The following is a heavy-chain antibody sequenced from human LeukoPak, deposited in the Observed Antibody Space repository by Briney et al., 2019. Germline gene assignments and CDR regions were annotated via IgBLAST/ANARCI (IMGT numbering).Heavy chain of an antibody. V-gene: IGHV3-49*04. Sequence: GGSLRPSCTASGFTFGDYAMSWVRQAPGKGLEWVGFIRSKAYGGTTEYAASVKGRFTISRDDSKSIAYLQMNSLKTEDTAVYYCTRARSVYSSHWFDPWGQGTLVTVSS. D-gene: IGHD2-8*01. CDR1: GFTFGDYA. CDR2: IRSKAYGGTT. CDR3: TRARSVYSSHWFDP. J-gene: IGHJ5*02.